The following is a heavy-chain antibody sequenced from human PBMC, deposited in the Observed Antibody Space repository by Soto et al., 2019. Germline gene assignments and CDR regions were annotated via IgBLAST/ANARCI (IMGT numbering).Heavy chain of an antibody. J-gene: IGHJ3*02. Sequence: EVQLVESGGGLVQPGRSLRLSCAASGFTFDDYAMHWVRQAPGKGLEWVSGISWNSGSIGYADSVKGRFTISRDNAKNSLYLQMNSLRAEDTALYYCAGHPGYSSGWYLTAPARPGHDDAFDIWGQGTMVTVSS. CDR1: GFTFDDYA. V-gene: IGHV3-9*01. D-gene: IGHD6-19*01. CDR2: ISWNSGSI. CDR3: AGHPGYSSGWYLTAPARPGHDDAFDI.